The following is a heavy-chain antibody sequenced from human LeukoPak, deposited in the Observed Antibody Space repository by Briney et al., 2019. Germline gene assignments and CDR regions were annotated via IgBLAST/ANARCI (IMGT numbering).Heavy chain of an antibody. J-gene: IGHJ3*02. CDR1: GFTFDDYA. Sequence: GRSLRLSCAASGFTFDDYAMHWVRQAPGKGLEWVSGISWNSGSIGYADSVKGRFTISRDNAKNSLYLQMNSLRAEDMALYYCAKDIGVGAPQNAFDIWGQGTMVTVSS. V-gene: IGHV3-9*03. CDR3: AKDIGVGAPQNAFDI. CDR2: ISWNSGSI. D-gene: IGHD1-26*01.